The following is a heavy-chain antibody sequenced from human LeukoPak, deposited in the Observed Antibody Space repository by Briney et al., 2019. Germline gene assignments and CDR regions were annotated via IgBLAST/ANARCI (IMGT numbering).Heavy chain of an antibody. V-gene: IGHV4-59*01. D-gene: IGHD6-19*01. CDR1: GASTSSYY. CDR2: IYYDGST. CDR3: ARGAVAGKMSWFDP. J-gene: IGHJ5*02. Sequence: SETLSLTCTVSGASTSSYYWIWIRQPQGKGLEWIGHIYYDGSTNYNPSLKSRVTISVDTSKNQFSLNLSSVTAADTAVYYCARGAVAGKMSWFDPWGQGTLVTVSS.